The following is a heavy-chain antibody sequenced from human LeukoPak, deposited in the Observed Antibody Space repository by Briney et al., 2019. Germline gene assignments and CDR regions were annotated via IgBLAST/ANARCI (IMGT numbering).Heavy chain of an antibody. CDR2: IKQDGSEK. D-gene: IGHD3-16*01. CDR3: AREGFTLGDYFDY. Sequence: HPGGSLRLSCTASGFTFSSYWMSWVRQAPGKGLEWVANIKQDGSEKYYVDSVKGRFTISRDNAKNSLYLQMNSLRAEDTAVYYCAREGFTLGDYFDYWGQGTLVTVSS. CDR1: GFTFSSYW. J-gene: IGHJ4*02. V-gene: IGHV3-7*01.